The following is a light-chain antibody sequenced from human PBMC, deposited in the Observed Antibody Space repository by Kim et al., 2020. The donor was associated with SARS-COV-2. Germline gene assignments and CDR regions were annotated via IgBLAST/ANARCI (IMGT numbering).Light chain of an antibody. J-gene: IGKJ2*01. CDR1: HTSAIF. V-gene: IGKV1-39*01. CDR3: QHSYGPPPYT. Sequence: ASGAEPVLISCRASHTSAIFLNWYQQNPGKAPQLLIYAASNLPEGVPSRFSGSGSGTDFTLTISSLQPDDFATYYCQHSYGPPPYTFGQGTKLEIK. CDR2: AAS.